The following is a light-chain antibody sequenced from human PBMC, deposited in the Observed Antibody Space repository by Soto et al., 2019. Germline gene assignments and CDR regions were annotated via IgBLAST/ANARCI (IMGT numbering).Light chain of an antibody. J-gene: IGKJ2*01. CDR3: QQYKNWPPLYT. Sequence: EIVMTQSPATLSVSPGERATLSCRASQSVSSNLAWYQQKPGQAPRLLIYGASIRATGIPARFSGSGSGTEFTLTISSLQSEDFADYYCQQYKNWPPLYTFGQGTKLEIK. V-gene: IGKV3-15*01. CDR2: GAS. CDR1: QSVSSN.